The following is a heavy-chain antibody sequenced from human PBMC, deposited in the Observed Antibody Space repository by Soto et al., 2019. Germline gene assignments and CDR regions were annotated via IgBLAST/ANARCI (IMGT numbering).Heavy chain of an antibody. D-gene: IGHD3-22*01. CDR2: IYYSGST. J-gene: IGHJ4*02. CDR3: ARHLVGRITMIVVVIPTYYFDY. V-gene: IGHV4-39*01. Sequence: SETLSLTCTVSGGSISSSSYYWGWIRQPPGKGLEWIGSIYYSGSTYYNPSLKSRVTISVDTSKNQFSLKLSSVTAADTAVYYCARHLVGRITMIVVVIPTYYFDYWGQGTLVTVSS. CDR1: GGSISSSSYY.